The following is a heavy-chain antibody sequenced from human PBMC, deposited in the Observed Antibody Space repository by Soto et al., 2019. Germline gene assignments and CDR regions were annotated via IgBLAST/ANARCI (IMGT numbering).Heavy chain of an antibody. CDR1: GGSFRNYY. Sequence: PSETLSLTCGVYGGSFRNYYWIWVRQPPGKGLEWIGEVNHSGEATYNPSLQSRVTISVDTSKNQFSLKLSSVTAADTAVYYCARAPPYYYDSSGYYPLDYWGQGTLVTVSS. CDR2: VNHSGEA. D-gene: IGHD3-22*01. V-gene: IGHV4-34*01. CDR3: ARAPPYYYDSSGYYPLDY. J-gene: IGHJ4*02.